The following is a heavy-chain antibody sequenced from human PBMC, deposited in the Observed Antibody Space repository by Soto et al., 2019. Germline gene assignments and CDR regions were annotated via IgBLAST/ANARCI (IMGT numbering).Heavy chain of an antibody. CDR1: GFTFSDYY. D-gene: IGHD6-13*01. CDR2: MSSSGVTV. J-gene: IGHJ6*02. Sequence: LRLSCAGSGFTFSDYYMSWIRQAPGQGLEWVSYMSSSGVTVFYADSVKGRFTISRDNAKNSLYLQMYSLRAEDSAVCYCARNTISAAGADYYGLDVWGQGTTVTVSS. CDR3: ARNTISAAGADYYGLDV. V-gene: IGHV3-11*01.